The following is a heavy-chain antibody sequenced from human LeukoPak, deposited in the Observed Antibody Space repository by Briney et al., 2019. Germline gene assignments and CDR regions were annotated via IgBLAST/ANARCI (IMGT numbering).Heavy chain of an antibody. Sequence: PGGSLRLSCAASGFTFSSYSMNWVRQAPGKGLEWVSSISSSSSYIYYADSVKGRFTISRDNAKNSLYLQMNSLRAEDTAVYYCARDGPDSSGWFDAFDIWGQGTMVTVSS. CDR1: GFTFSSYS. J-gene: IGHJ3*02. V-gene: IGHV3-21*01. D-gene: IGHD6-19*01. CDR2: ISSSSSYI. CDR3: ARDGPDSSGWFDAFDI.